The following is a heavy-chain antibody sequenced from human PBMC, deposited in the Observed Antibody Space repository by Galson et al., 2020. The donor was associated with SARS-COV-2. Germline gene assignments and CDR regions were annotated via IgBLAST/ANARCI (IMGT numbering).Heavy chain of an antibody. D-gene: IGHD5-18*01. Sequence: NSGGSLRLSCAASGFTFSSYTMNWVRQAPGKGLEWVSSISSSSSYIYYADSVKGRFTISRDNAKNSLYLQMNSLRAEDTAVYYCAGGGAAMVMWDYYYYGMDVWGQGTTVTVSS. CDR2: ISSSSSYI. V-gene: IGHV3-21*01. J-gene: IGHJ6*02. CDR3: AGGGAAMVMWDYYYYGMDV. CDR1: GFTFSSYT.